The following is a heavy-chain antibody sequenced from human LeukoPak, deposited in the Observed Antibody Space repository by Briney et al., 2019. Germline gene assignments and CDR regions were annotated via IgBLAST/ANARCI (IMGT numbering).Heavy chain of an antibody. Sequence: ASVTVSFKASGYTFTIYGISWVRQAPGQGLEWMGWISAYNGNTNYAQKLQGRVTMTTDTSTSTAYMELRSLRSDDTAVYYCARDQYCSSTSCYVGLDYWGQGTLVTVSS. CDR3: ARDQYCSSTSCYVGLDY. V-gene: IGHV1-18*01. J-gene: IGHJ4*02. D-gene: IGHD2-2*01. CDR1: GYTFTIYG. CDR2: ISAYNGNT.